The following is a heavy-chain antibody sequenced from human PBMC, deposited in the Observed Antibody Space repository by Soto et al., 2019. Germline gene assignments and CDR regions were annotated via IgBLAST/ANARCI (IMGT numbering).Heavy chain of an antibody. CDR1: GDTFISYA. Sequence: QVQLVQSGAEVKKPGSSVKVSCKASGDTFISYAISWVRQAPGQGPEWMGGLIPIFDTPKYAQKFQGRVKITADESTSTAYMELSSLKFEDTGVYYCARALGERRFGAMDVWGQGTTVTVSS. V-gene: IGHV1-69*01. J-gene: IGHJ6*02. CDR2: LIPIFDTP. CDR3: ARALGERRFGAMDV. D-gene: IGHD3-10*01.